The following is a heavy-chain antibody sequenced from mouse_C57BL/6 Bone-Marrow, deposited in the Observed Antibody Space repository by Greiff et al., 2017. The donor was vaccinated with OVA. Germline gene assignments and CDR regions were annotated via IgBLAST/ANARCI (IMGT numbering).Heavy chain of an antibody. CDR3: ARSYGSSHAMDY. Sequence: VQLQESGPELVKPGASVKISCKASGYAFSSSWMNWVKQRPGKGLEWIGRIYPGDGATNYNGKFKGKATLTADKSSSTAYMQLSSLTSEDSAVYFCARSYGSSHAMDYWGQGTSVTVSS. CDR2: IYPGDGAT. CDR1: GYAFSSSW. J-gene: IGHJ4*01. D-gene: IGHD1-1*01. V-gene: IGHV1-82*01.